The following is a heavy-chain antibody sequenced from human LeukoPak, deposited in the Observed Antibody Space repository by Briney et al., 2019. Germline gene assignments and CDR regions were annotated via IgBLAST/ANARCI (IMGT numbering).Heavy chain of an antibody. CDR1: GFTFSSYG. CDR3: AKEEAWGVNAFDY. V-gene: IGHV3-30*18. Sequence: PGGSLRLSCAASGFTFSSYGIHWVRQAPGKGLEWVAVIGNDGQAKYYADSVRGRFTISRDNSENTLYLQMDSLTTDDTALYYCAKEEAWGVNAFDYWGQGTLVTVSS. D-gene: IGHD3-10*01. J-gene: IGHJ4*02. CDR2: IGNDGQAK.